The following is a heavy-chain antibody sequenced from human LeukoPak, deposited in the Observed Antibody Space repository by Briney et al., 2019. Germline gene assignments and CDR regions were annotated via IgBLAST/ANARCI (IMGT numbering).Heavy chain of an antibody. Sequence: PGGXLXXSCAASGFTFSSNYMSWVRQAPGKGLEGVSVIYRGCSTYYADSVKGRFTISRDNSKNTLYLQMNSLRAEDTAVYYCARSGSHWGQGTLVTVSS. CDR3: ARSGSH. CDR2: IYRGCST. CDR1: GFTFSSNY. V-gene: IGHV3-66*02. D-gene: IGHD3-3*01. J-gene: IGHJ4*02.